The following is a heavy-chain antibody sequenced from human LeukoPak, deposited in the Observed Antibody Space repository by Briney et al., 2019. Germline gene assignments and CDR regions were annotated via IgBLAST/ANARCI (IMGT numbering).Heavy chain of an antibody. V-gene: IGHV3-15*01. D-gene: IGHD1-26*01. Sequence: GGSLRLSRAASGFTFSNAWTSWVRQAPGKGLEWVGRIKSKTDGGTTDYVAPVKGRFTISRDDSKNILFLQMNSLKTEDTAVYYCTTRPSPYRAPHPLDFWGQGTLVTVSS. CDR3: TTRPSPYRAPHPLDF. J-gene: IGHJ4*02. CDR2: IKSKTDGGTT. CDR1: GFTFSNAW.